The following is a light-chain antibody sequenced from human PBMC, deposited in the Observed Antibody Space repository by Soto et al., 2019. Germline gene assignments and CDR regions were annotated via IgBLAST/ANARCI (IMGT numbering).Light chain of an antibody. CDR2: GAS. CDR3: QQYGSSSIT. Sequence: IVLTQSPGTLSLSPGEGATLSCRASQSVSSSYIAWYQQRPGQTPSLLIYGASSRATGIPDRFSGSGSGTDFTLTISRLEPEDFAVYYCQQYGSSSITFGQGTRLEIK. J-gene: IGKJ5*01. V-gene: IGKV3-20*01. CDR1: QSVSSSY.